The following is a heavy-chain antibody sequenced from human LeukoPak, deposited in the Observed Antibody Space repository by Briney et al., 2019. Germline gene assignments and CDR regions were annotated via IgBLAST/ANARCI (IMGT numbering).Heavy chain of an antibody. J-gene: IGHJ4*02. CDR2: ISSDGSST. V-gene: IGHV3-74*01. CDR3: ARVSVCSSASCYSVFDY. CDR1: GFTFSSYY. D-gene: IGHD2-2*01. Sequence: GGSLRLSCAASGFTFSSYYIHWVRQTPGKGLVWVSLISSDGSSTSYADSVKGRFTISRDNAKNTLHLQMNRLSLEDTAVYYCARVSVCSSASCYSVFDYLGQGTLVTVSS.